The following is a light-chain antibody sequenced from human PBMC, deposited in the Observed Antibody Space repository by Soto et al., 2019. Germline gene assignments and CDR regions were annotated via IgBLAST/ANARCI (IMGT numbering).Light chain of an antibody. CDR2: GAS. CDR1: QSVSSSY. J-gene: IGKJ1*01. CDR3: KPIGSSSWT. V-gene: IGKV3-20*01. Sequence: ESVLTQSPGTLPLSPGEKATLSCRASQSVSSSYLAWYQQKPGQAPRLLIYGASSRATGIPDRFSGSGSGTDFTLTVSRLEPEDIGVDYCKPIGSSSWTFGQGPKV.